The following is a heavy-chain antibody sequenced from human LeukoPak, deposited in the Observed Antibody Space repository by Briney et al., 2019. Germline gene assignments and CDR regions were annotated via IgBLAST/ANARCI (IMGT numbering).Heavy chain of an antibody. CDR2: VRQDGSEK. D-gene: IGHD2-15*01. V-gene: IGHV3-7*01. J-gene: IGHJ4*02. CDR1: GFTLTTHW. Sequence: GGSLRLSCAASGFTLTTHWMAWVRQAPGKGLEWVANVRQDGSEKSYVDSVKGRFIISRDTAKNSLYLQMNSLRVEDTAVYYCARRSCSGGSCYPIVDHWGQGTLVTVSS. CDR3: ARRSCSGGSCYPIVDH.